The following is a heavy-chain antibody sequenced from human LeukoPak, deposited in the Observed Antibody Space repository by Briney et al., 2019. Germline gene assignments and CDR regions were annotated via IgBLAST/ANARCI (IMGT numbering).Heavy chain of an antibody. D-gene: IGHD1-7*01. J-gene: IGHJ4*02. CDR2: IKPDGSDT. CDR3: ARALAEELCQDY. Sequence: GGSLRLSCGASGFTFTTHWIHWVRQAPGKRLVWVSRIKPDGSDTNYADSVKGRFTISRDNAKNSLYLQMNSLRAEDTAVYYCARALAEELCQDYWGQGTLVTVSS. CDR1: GFTFTTHW. V-gene: IGHV3-74*01.